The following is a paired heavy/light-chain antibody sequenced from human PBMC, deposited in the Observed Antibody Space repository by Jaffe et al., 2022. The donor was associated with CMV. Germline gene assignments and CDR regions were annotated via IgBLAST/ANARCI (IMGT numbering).Light chain of an antibody. CDR1: QGINNY. CDR2: ATS. V-gene: IGKV1-17*03. Sequence: DIQMTQSPSAMSASVGDRVTITCRASQGINNYLAWFQQKPGKVPKRLIYATSSLQGGVPSRFSGGGSETEFTLTISSLQPEDSATYYCLQHNSYPLTFGGGTKVEIK. CDR3: LQHNSYPLT. J-gene: IGKJ4*01.
Heavy chain of an antibody. D-gene: IGHD5-18*01. Sequence: QVQLVQSGAEVKKPGASVKVSCKASGYTFSSYLIHWVRQAPGQGLQWMGVVNPNSRFTNYAQKFQGRVTMTRDTSTSTVYMELSSLRDDDTAVYYCAREVEDRYGNDIFDYWGQGTQVTVSS. CDR2: VNPNSRFT. CDR3: AREVEDRYGNDIFDY. CDR1: GYTFSSYL. J-gene: IGHJ4*02. V-gene: IGHV1-46*01.